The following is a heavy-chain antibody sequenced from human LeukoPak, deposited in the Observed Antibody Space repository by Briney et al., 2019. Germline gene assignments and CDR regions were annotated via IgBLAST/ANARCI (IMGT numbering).Heavy chain of an antibody. V-gene: IGHV4-39*01. D-gene: IGHD3-10*01. Sequence: SETLSLTCTVSGGSISSSTNYWGWIRQPPGKGLEWIGTIYYSGSTYYNPSVESRVTISVDTSKNQFSLRLNSVTAADTAVYYCARLSTMGFQTDYWGQGTLVTVSS. CDR2: IYYSGST. CDR3: ARLSTMGFQTDY. CDR1: GGSISSSTNY. J-gene: IGHJ4*02.